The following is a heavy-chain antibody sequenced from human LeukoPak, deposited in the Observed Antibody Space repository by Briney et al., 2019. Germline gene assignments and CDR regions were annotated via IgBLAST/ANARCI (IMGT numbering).Heavy chain of an antibody. CDR3: ATHEWDPYGGNPFDY. D-gene: IGHD4-23*01. J-gene: IGHJ4*02. CDR1: GYTFTSYA. V-gene: IGHV1-3*01. CDR2: INAGNGNT. Sequence: VASVTVSCKASGYTFTSYAMHWVRQAPGQRLEWMGWINAGNGNTKYSQKFQGRVTMTEDTSTDTAYMELSSLRSEDTAVYYCATHEWDPYGGNPFDYWGQGTLVTVSS.